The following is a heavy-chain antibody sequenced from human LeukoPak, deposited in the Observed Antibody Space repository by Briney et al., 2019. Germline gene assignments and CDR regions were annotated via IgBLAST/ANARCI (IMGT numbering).Heavy chain of an antibody. J-gene: IGHJ3*02. CDR3: ARDSMVHAFDI. CDR1: GGSISSSSYY. CDR2: IYYSGST. D-gene: IGHD3-10*01. V-gene: IGHV4-39*07. Sequence: SETLSLTCTVSGGSISSSSYYWGWIRQPPGKGLEWIGSIYYSGSTYYNPSLKSRVTISVDTSKNQFSLKLSSVTAADTAVYYCARDSMVHAFDIWGQGTMVTVSS.